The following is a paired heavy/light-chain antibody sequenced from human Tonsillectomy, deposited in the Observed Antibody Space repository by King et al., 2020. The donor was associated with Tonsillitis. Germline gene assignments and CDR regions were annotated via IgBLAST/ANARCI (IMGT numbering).Heavy chain of an antibody. CDR3: ARAWSGTYHTHLDY. D-gene: IGHD1-26*01. Sequence: QVQLVESGGGVVQPGRSLKLSCAASGFTFNTFGMHWVRQSPGKGLEWVAVIWYDGSIEYYIDSLKGRFTISRDNSKNTLYLHMNSLRVEDTALYYCARAWSGTYHTHLDYWGQGTLVTVSS. V-gene: IGHV3-33*01. CDR1: GFTFNTFG. CDR2: IWYDGSIE. J-gene: IGHJ4*02.
Light chain of an antibody. J-gene: IGKJ3*01. CDR3: QQYHSYPFT. Sequence: DIQMTQSPSTLSASVGDRVTITCRASQSISSWLAWYQQEPGKAPKLLIYKASSLQSGVPSRFSGSGSGTEFNLTISSLQPDDFATYYCQQYHSYPFTFGPGTKVEIK. CDR2: KAS. V-gene: IGKV1-5*03. CDR1: QSISSW.